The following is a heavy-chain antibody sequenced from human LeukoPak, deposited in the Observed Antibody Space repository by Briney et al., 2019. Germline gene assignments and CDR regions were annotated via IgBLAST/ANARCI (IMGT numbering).Heavy chain of an antibody. Sequence: SETLSLTCTVSGGSISSYYWSRIRQPPGKGLEWIGYIYYSGSTNYNPSLKSRVTISVDTSKNQFSLKLSSVTAADTAVYYCARVNGDYVRYYYYMDVWGKGTTVTVSS. V-gene: IGHV4-59*01. CDR3: ARVNGDYVRYYYYMDV. J-gene: IGHJ6*03. D-gene: IGHD4-17*01. CDR1: GGSISSYY. CDR2: IYYSGST.